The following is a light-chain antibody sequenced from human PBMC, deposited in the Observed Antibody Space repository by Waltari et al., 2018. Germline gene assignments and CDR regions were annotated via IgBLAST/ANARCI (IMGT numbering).Light chain of an antibody. CDR2: GVS. CDR1: SIDVGAYNY. V-gene: IGLV2-14*01. CDR3: SSYTGSSTLVI. Sequence: QSALTQPASVSGSPGQSITISCTGTSIDVGAYNYVPWYQHHPGKAPKPMIYGVSNRPSGVSNRFSGSKSGNTASLTISGVQAEDEADYYCSSYTGSSTLVIFGGGTKLTVL. J-gene: IGLJ2*01.